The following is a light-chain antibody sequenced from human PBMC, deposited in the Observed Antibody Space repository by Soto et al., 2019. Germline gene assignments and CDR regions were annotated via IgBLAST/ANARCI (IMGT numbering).Light chain of an antibody. CDR1: SSDVGSYNL. CDR2: EVI. V-gene: IGLV2-23*02. Sequence: QSALTQPASVSGSPGQSITVSCTGTSSDVGSYNLVSWYQQHPGKTLKVIIYEVIKRPSGVSNRFSGSKSGNTASLTISGLQTEDEADYYCCSYAGSTSLVFGGGPKVTVL. CDR3: CSYAGSTSLV. J-gene: IGLJ2*01.